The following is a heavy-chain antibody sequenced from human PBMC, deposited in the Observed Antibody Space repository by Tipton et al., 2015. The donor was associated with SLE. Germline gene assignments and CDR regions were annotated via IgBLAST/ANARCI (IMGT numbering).Heavy chain of an antibody. J-gene: IGHJ4*02. CDR3: ARALCGGDCLEAGFDY. V-gene: IGHV4-30-2*02. Sequence: TLSLTCAVSSGSISSDGYSWSWIRQPPGKGLEFIGYIYHSGSAHYNPSLKSRVTISVDTSKNQFSLKLSSVTAADTAVYYCARALCGGDCLEAGFDYWGQGTLVTVSS. CDR2: IYHSGSA. CDR1: SGSISSDGYS. D-gene: IGHD2-21*01.